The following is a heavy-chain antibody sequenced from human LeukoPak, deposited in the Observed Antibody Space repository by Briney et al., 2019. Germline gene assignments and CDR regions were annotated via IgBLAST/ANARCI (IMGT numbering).Heavy chain of an antibody. J-gene: IGHJ4*02. V-gene: IGHV1-69*13. D-gene: IGHD6-19*01. Sequence: SVKVSCKASGGTFSSYAISWVRQAPGQGLEWMGGIIPIFGTANYAQKFQGRVTITADESTSTAYMELSSLRSEDTAVYYCARDLGLEQWLVPGYFDYWGQGTLVTVSS. CDR2: IIPIFGTA. CDR1: GGTFSSYA. CDR3: ARDLGLEQWLVPGYFDY.